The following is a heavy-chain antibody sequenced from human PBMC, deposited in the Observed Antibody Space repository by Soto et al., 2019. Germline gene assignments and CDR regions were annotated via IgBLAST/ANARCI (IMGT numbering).Heavy chain of an antibody. D-gene: IGHD3-16*01. CDR3: ARHPEVRLVPDWYFDL. CDR1: GGSISSSSYY. V-gene: IGHV4-39*01. Sequence: QLQLQESGPGLVKPSETLSLTCTVSGGSISSSSYYWGWIRQPPGKGLEWIGSIYYSGSTYYNPSLKSRVTISVDTSKSQYSLKLSSVTAADTAVYYCARHPEVRLVPDWYFDLWGRGTLFTVSS. CDR2: IYYSGST. J-gene: IGHJ2*01.